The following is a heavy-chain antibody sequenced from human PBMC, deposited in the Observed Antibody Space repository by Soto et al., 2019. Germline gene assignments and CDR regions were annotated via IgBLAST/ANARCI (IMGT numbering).Heavy chain of an antibody. J-gene: IGHJ6*02. CDR3: ATGGDSSGFQSYSYYGMDV. CDR1: GFSFSPYI. D-gene: IGHD3-22*01. Sequence: EVQLVESGGGLVQPGGSPRLSCSASGFSFSPYILNWVRQAPGKGLEWVSSITSSSTYIYYADSVRGRFTISRDNAKNSLSLQMNSLRAEDSAVYYCATGGDSSGFQSYSYYGMDVWGQGTTVTVSS. CDR2: ITSSSTYI. V-gene: IGHV3-21*01.